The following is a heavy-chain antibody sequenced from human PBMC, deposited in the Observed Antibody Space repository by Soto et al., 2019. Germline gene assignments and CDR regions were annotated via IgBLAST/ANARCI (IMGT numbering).Heavy chain of an antibody. CDR3: ARTTAVPNTLRSRYFFDY. V-gene: IGHV4-61*01. J-gene: IGHJ4*02. CDR2: VYYSGTT. Sequence: SSATLSLTCSVSGGSVSDKTYYWSWIRQPPGKRLEWIGYVYYSGTTNYNPSLKSRVTISVDLSKNRFSLRLSSVTTADTALYYCARTTAVPNTLRSRYFFDYWGQGTLVTVSS. CDR1: GGSVSDKTYY. D-gene: IGHD4-17*01.